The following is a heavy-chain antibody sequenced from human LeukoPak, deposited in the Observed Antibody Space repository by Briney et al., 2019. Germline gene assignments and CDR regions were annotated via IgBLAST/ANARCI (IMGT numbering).Heavy chain of an antibody. CDR3: ARTETAVDY. D-gene: IGHD5-18*01. CDR2: IYYSGGT. CDR1: GGSISNYY. Sequence: PSETLSLTCTVSGGSISNYYWSWIRQPPGKGLEWIGYIYYSGGTNYLPSLKSRLTMSVDTSTNQFSLKLSSVTTADTAVYYCARTETAVDYWGQGALVTVTS. J-gene: IGHJ4*02. V-gene: IGHV4-59*01.